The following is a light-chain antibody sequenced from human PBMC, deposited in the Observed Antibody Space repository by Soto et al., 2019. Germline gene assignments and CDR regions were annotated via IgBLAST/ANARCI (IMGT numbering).Light chain of an antibody. J-gene: IGKJ5*01. CDR2: AAS. Sequence: DIQMTQSPSSLSASVGDRVTITCRASQSISSYFNSYQQKPGKAPKLLLYAASSLQSGVPSRFSGRGSVTDVSLTISSLQPEDFATYYCHQSYSTSSITFGQGTRLEIK. CDR1: QSISSY. CDR3: HQSYSTSSIT. V-gene: IGKV1-39*01.